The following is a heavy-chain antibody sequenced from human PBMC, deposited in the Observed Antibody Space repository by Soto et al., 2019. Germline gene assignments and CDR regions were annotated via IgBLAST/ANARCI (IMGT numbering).Heavy chain of an antibody. CDR3: ARDRFTGGGYDYYYYGMDV. V-gene: IGHV1-69*01. D-gene: IGHD5-12*01. J-gene: IGHJ6*02. CDR1: GGTFSSYA. CDR2: IIPIFGTA. Sequence: QVQLVQSGAEVKKPGSSVKVSCKASGGTFSSYAISWVRQAPGQGLEWMGGIIPIFGTANYAQKFQGRVTITADESTSTAYMELSSLRSEDTAVYYCARDRFTGGGYDYYYYGMDVWGQGTTVTVSS.